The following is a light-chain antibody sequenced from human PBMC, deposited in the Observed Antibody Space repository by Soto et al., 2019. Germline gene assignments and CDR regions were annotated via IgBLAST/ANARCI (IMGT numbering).Light chain of an antibody. CDR2: AAS. CDR3: QQYNRYPRT. CDR1: QDISNY. V-gene: IGKV1-16*02. Sequence: DIQMTQSPSSLSASVGDRVTITCRASQDISNYLAWFQQKPGKAPKSLIYAASILQSGVPSKFSGSGSGTDFTLTISSLQPEDFATYYCQQYNRYPRTFGQGTKVEIK. J-gene: IGKJ1*01.